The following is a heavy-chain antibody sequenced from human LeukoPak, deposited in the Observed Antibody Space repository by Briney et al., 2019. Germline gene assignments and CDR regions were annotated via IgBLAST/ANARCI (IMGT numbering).Heavy chain of an antibody. CDR2: INHSGST. CDR1: GGSFSGYY. Sequence: SETLSLTCAVYGGSFSGYYWSWIRQPPGKGLEWIGEINHSGSTNYNPSLKSRVTISVDTSKNQFSLKLSSVTAADTAVYYCARVRLRGYCYGYGGVLDYWGQGTLVTVSS. V-gene: IGHV4-34*01. CDR3: ARVRLRGYCYGYGGVLDY. D-gene: IGHD5-18*01. J-gene: IGHJ4*02.